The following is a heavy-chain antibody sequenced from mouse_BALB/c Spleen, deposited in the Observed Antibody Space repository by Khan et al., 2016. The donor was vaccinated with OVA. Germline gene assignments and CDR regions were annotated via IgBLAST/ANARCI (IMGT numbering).Heavy chain of an antibody. J-gene: IGHJ1*01. CDR1: GYTFTNYG. Sequence: QIQLVQSGPELKKPGETVKISCKASGYTFTNYGMNWVKQAPGKGLKWMGWINTYTGEPTYADDFKGRFVFSLETSASTAYLQISNLKNEDMTTKVCARSASYWYSDVWGAGKTVTVAS. CDR2: INTYTGEP. V-gene: IGHV9-1*02. CDR3: ARSASYWYSDV.